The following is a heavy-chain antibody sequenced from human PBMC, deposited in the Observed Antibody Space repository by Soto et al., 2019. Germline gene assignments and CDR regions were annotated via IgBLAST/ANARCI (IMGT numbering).Heavy chain of an antibody. J-gene: IGHJ4*02. V-gene: IGHV5-51*01. Sequence: GESLKNSCKGSGYIFTDYWIGLGRHLPGKGLEGIGSIYPGDSDTRYSPSFQGHVTIPVDKTTSTASLQSNTMKASDTAMYYCARGPTPLIDHWGQGILVTVSS. CDR1: GYIFTDYW. CDR3: ARGPTPLIDH. D-gene: IGHD2-15*01. CDR2: IYPGDSDT.